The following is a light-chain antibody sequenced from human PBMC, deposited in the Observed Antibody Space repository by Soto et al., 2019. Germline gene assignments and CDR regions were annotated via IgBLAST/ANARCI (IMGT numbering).Light chain of an antibody. J-gene: IGLJ1*01. V-gene: IGLV3-21*02. CDR2: DDS. CDR3: QVWDSSSDHHYV. Sequence: SYYLNQPPSVSVAPGQTARITCGGNNIESKSVHWYQQKPGQAPVLVVYDDSDRPSGIPERFSGSNSGNTATLTISRVEAGDEADYYCQVWDSSSDHHYVFGPGTKVTVL. CDR1: NIESKS.